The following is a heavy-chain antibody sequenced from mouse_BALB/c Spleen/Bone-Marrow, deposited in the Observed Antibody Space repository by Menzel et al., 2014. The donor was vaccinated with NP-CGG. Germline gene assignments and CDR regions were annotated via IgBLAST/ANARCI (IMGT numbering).Heavy chain of an antibody. CDR1: GYTFTNFV. CDR2: INPYNDGT. J-gene: IGHJ4*01. D-gene: IGHD1-2*01. CDR3: ASATAKAMYYTLDY. Sequence: LVESGPELVKPGASVKMSCKASGYTFTNFVMHWVKQMPGQGLEWIGYINPYNDGTKYNEKFKGKATLSSDKSSSTAYMELSSLTSEDSAVYYCASATAKAMYYTLDYWGQGTSVTVSS. V-gene: IGHV1-14*01.